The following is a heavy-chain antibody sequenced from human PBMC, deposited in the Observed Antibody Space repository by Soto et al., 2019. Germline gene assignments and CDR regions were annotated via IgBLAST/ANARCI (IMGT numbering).Heavy chain of an antibody. J-gene: IGHJ4*02. CDR3: TTRGALGY. CDR2: IKSKTDGGTI. CDR1: DLSFSNAY. V-gene: IGHV3-15*07. Sequence: EVQLVESGGGLVKPGESLRLSCAASDLSFSNAYINWVRQAPGKGLEWVGRIKSKTDGGTIDYAAPVKGRFIISRDDSSNTVYLQMNSLKTVDTAVYYCTTRGALGYWGQGTLVTVSS. D-gene: IGHD2-15*01.